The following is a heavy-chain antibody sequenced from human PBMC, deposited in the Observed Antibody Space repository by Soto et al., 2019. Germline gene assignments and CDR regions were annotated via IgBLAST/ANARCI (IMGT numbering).Heavy chain of an antibody. CDR3: ARFGRYSGYRQSQIDY. Sequence: ASVKVSCKASGYTFSNYGISWVRQAPGQGLEWMGWISVYNGNTNYAQKFQDRVSMTTDTSTSTAYMELRSLTSDDTAVYYCARFGRYSGYRQSQIDYWGQGTLVTVSS. CDR2: ISVYNGNT. J-gene: IGHJ4*02. V-gene: IGHV1-18*01. CDR1: GYTFSNYG. D-gene: IGHD5-12*01.